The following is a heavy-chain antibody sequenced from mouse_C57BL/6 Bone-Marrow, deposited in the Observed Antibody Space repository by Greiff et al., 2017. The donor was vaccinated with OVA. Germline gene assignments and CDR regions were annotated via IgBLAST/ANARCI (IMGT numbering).Heavy chain of an antibody. J-gene: IGHJ4*01. CDR2: ISNLACSI. CDR1: GFTFSDYG. CDR3: ATHYYGSSYYAMDY. V-gene: IGHV5-15*01. D-gene: IGHD1-1*01. Sequence: EVKLMESGGGLVQPGGSLKLSCAASGFTFSDYGMAWVRPAPRKGPEWVAFISNLACSIYYADTVTGHVTISRETAKNTLYLDMSSLRSEDTAMYYCATHYYGSSYYAMDYWGQGTSVTVSS.